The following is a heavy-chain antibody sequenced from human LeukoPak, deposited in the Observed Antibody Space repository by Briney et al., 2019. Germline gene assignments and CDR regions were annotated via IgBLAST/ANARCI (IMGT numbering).Heavy chain of an antibody. CDR1: GFTFSSYS. D-gene: IGHD3-22*01. Sequence: GGSLRLSCAASGFTFSSYSMNWVRQAPGKGLEWVSSISSSSSYIYYADSVKGRFTISRDNAKNSLYLQMNSLRAEDTAVYYCARVFRGRDDYDSSGYLPHPIDYWGQGTLVTVSS. CDR3: ARVFRGRDDYDSSGYLPHPIDY. J-gene: IGHJ4*02. CDR2: ISSSSSYI. V-gene: IGHV3-21*01.